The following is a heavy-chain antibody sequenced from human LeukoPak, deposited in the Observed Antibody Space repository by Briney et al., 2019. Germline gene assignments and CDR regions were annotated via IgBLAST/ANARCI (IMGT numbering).Heavy chain of an antibody. Sequence: QTLSLTCAISGDSVSSNSAVWLWIRQSPSRGLEWLGGTYYRSKWHNDCAVSVKSRMTINPETSKNQFSLHLNSVTPEDTAVYYCARHLDGGPDYWGQGTLVTVSS. CDR2: TYYRSKWHN. D-gene: IGHD3-16*01. CDR3: ARHLDGGPDY. J-gene: IGHJ4*02. V-gene: IGHV6-1*01. CDR1: GDSVSSNSAV.